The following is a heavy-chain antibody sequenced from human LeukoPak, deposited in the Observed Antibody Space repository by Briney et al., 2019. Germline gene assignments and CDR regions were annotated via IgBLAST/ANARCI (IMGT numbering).Heavy chain of an antibody. D-gene: IGHD2-2*01. Sequence: GGSLRLSCAASGFAFSSYEMNWVRQAPGKGLEWVSYISSSGSTIYYADSVKGRFTISRDNAKNSLYLQMNSLRAEDTAVYYCARDVPAAAGGIDYWGQGTLVTVSS. CDR1: GFAFSSYE. J-gene: IGHJ4*02. CDR2: ISSSGSTI. V-gene: IGHV3-48*03. CDR3: ARDVPAAAGGIDY.